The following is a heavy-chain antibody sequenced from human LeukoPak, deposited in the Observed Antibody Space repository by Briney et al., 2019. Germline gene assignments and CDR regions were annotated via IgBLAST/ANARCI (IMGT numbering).Heavy chain of an antibody. CDR1: GFTFSDYY. Sequence: GGSLRLSCAASGFTFSDYYMSWIRQAPGKGLEWVSFISSSGSTIYYADSVKGRFTISRDNAKNSLYLQMNSLRAEDTAVYYCASHGSSWRAPDNWFDPWGQGTLVTVSS. J-gene: IGHJ5*02. CDR2: ISSSGSTI. CDR3: ASHGSSWRAPDNWFDP. D-gene: IGHD6-13*01. V-gene: IGHV3-11*01.